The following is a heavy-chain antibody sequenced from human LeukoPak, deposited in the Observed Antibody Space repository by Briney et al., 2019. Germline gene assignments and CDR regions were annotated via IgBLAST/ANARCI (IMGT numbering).Heavy chain of an antibody. CDR3: ARDGYSSSGVRYYYYYMDV. Sequence: AAVKVSCKASGYTFTGYYMHWVRQAPGQGLEWMGWINPNSGGTNYAQKFQGRVTMTGDTSISTAYMELSRLRSDDTAVYYCARDGYSSSGVRYYYYYMDVWGKGTTVTVSS. V-gene: IGHV1-2*02. CDR2: INPNSGGT. J-gene: IGHJ6*03. D-gene: IGHD6-13*01. CDR1: GYTFTGYY.